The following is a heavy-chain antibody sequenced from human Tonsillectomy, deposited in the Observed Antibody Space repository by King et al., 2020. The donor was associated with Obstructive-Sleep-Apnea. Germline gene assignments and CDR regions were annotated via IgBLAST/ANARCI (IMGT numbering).Heavy chain of an antibody. Sequence: QLQESGPGLVKPSQTLSLTCTVSGASISSGHYYWSWIRHPPGKGLEWIGYIYNSGSTYYNPSLKSRVTISVDTSKNQFSLKLSSMTAADTAVHYCARAGGYSYGPHFDYWGQGTLVTVSS. J-gene: IGHJ4*02. CDR3: ARAGGYSYGPHFDY. CDR1: GASISSGHYY. CDR2: IYNSGST. D-gene: IGHD5-18*01. V-gene: IGHV4-30-4*01.